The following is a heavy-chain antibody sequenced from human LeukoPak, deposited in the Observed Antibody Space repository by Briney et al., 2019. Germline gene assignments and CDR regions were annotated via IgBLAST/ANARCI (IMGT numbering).Heavy chain of an antibody. J-gene: IGHJ4*02. CDR2: IYTSGST. D-gene: IGHD4-23*01. V-gene: IGHV4-61*02. CDR3: AREAGGYSLLYYFDY. CDR1: GGSISSGSYY. Sequence: PSETLSLTCTVSGGSISSGSYYWSWIRQPAGKGLEWIGRIYTSGSTNYNPSLKSRVTISVDTSKNQFSLKLSSVTAADTAVYYCAREAGGYSLLYYFDYWGQGTLVTVSS.